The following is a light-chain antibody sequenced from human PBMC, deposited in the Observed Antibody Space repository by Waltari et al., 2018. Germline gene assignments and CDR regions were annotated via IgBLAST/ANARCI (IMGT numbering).Light chain of an antibody. V-gene: IGKV3-15*01. CDR3: QQYSDGYT. CDR2: GAS. J-gene: IGKJ2*01. CDR1: QSVGNN. Sequence: EVLMTQSPATVSVSPGEGATLSCWASQSVGNNVAWFQQKPGQAPRLLIYGASTRATGIPARFSGSGAGTDFSLTISGLQSEDFAVYYCQQYSDGYTFGQGTKLEIK.